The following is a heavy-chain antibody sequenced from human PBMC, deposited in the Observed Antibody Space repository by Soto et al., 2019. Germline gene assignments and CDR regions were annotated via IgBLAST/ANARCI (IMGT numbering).Heavy chain of an antibody. J-gene: IGHJ4*02. V-gene: IGHV1-18*01. CDR1: GYAFTNYG. Sequence: QGQLEQSGAEVKRPGASVKVSCKASGYAFTNYGISWVRQAPGQGLEWMGWITVNSGNTKYAQKIQGRVTMSTDTSTSTAYMELRSMRYDDTAVYFCARGLAGGYYYLDYWGQGTLVTVSS. CDR2: ITVNSGNT. CDR3: ARGLAGGYYYLDY. D-gene: IGHD1-26*01.